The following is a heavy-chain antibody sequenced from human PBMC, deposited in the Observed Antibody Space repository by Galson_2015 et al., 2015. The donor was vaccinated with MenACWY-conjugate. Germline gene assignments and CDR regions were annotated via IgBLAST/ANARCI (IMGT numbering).Heavy chain of an antibody. CDR1: GFTFSSYG. CDR2: ISYDGSNK. D-gene: IGHD3-10*01. V-gene: IGHV3-30*03. CDR3: AAPAAPGASGFGELFYDAFDI. Sequence: SLRLSCAASGFTFSSYGMHWVRQAPGKGLEWVAVISYDGSNKYYADSVKGRFTISRDNSKNTLYLQMNSLRAEDTAVYYCAAPAAPGASGFGELFYDAFDIWGQGTMVTVSS. J-gene: IGHJ3*02.